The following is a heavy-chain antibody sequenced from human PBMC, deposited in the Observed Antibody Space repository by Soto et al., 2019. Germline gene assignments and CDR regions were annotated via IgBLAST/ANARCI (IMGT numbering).Heavy chain of an antibody. D-gene: IGHD5-18*01. CDR2: IYSGGST. J-gene: IGHJ4*02. V-gene: IGHV3-53*01. CDR3: ASYSYGLYYFDY. Sequence: GGSLRLACAASGFTVSSNYMSWVRQAPGKGLEWVSVIYSGGSTYYADSVKGRFTISRDNSKNTLYLQMNSLRAEDTAVYYCASYSYGLYYFDYWGQGTLVTVSS. CDR1: GFTVSSNY.